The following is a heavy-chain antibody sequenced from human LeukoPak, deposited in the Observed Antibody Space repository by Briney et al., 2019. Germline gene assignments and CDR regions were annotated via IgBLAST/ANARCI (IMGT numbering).Heavy chain of an antibody. CDR1: GFTFSGSA. V-gene: IGHV3-73*01. Sequence: GGSLRLSCAASGFTFSGSAMHWVRQASGKGLEWVGRIRSKANSYATAYAASVKGRFTISRDDSKNTAYLQMNSLKTEDTAVYYCHGIAAAGTHDYWGQGTLVTVSS. J-gene: IGHJ4*02. D-gene: IGHD6-13*01. CDR2: IRSKANSYAT. CDR3: HGIAAAGTHDY.